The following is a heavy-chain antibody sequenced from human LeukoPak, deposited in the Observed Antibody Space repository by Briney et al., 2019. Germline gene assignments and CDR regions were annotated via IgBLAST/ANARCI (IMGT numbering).Heavy chain of an antibody. Sequence: SETLSLTCAVYGGSLSGYYWSWIRQPPGKGLEWIGEINHSGSTNYNPSLKSRVTISVDTSKNQFSLKLSSVTAADTAVYYCARPKHYDSSGPFDYWGQGTLVTVSS. V-gene: IGHV4-34*01. CDR3: ARPKHYDSSGPFDY. J-gene: IGHJ4*02. CDR2: INHSGST. CDR1: GGSLSGYY. D-gene: IGHD3-22*01.